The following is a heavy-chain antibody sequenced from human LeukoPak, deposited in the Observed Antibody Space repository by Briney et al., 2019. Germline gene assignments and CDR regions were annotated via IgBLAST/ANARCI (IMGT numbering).Heavy chain of an antibody. CDR2: ISYDGSNK. D-gene: IGHD3-10*01. V-gene: IGHV3-30*04. CDR1: GFTFSSYA. J-gene: IGHJ4*02. CDR3: ARSLFGFGESWDDY. Sequence: GGSLRFSCAASGFTFSSYAMHWVRQAPGKGLEWVAVISYDGSNKYYADSVKGRFTISRDNSKNTLYLQMNSLRAEDTAVYYCARSLFGFGESWDDYWGQGTLVTVSS.